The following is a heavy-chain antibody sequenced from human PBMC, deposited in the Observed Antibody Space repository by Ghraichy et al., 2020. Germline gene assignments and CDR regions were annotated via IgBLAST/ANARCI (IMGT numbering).Heavy chain of an antibody. CDR1: GFTFSNYW. J-gene: IGHJ4*02. V-gene: IGHV3-7*03. D-gene: IGHD2-2*01. Sequence: GESLNISCAASGFTFSNYWMNWVRQAPGKGLEWVANIKPDGSEKNYMDSVKGRFTISRDNAKNSLYLQMDSLRAEDTAVYYCVRIQVVFAAKKTFDYWGQGTLVTVSS. CDR2: IKPDGSEK. CDR3: VRIQVVFAAKKTFDY.